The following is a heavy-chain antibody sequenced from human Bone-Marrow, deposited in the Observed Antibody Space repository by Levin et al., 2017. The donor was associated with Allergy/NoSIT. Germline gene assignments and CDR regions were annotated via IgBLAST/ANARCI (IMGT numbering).Heavy chain of an antibody. Sequence: GGSLRLSCAASGFTFSSYSMNWVRQAPGKGLEWVSSISSSSSYIYYADSVKGRFTISRDNAKNSLYLQMNSLRAEDTAVYYCAGITYYDFWSGYTAYYGMDVWGQGTTVTVSS. D-gene: IGHD3-3*01. J-gene: IGHJ6*02. CDR2: ISSSSSYI. V-gene: IGHV3-21*01. CDR1: GFTFSSYS. CDR3: AGITYYDFWSGYTAYYGMDV.